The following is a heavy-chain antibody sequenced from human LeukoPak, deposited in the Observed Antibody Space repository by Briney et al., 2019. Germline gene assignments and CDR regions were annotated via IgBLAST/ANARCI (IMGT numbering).Heavy chain of an antibody. CDR3: ARDGEGDYSGFDI. CDR1: GFTFSSYW. J-gene: IGHJ3*02. D-gene: IGHD4-17*01. V-gene: IGHV3-74*01. Sequence: PGGSLRLSCAASGFTFSSYWMHWVRQAPGEGLVWVSRISSDASSTSYADSVKGRFTISRDNAKNSLYLQMNSLRAEDTAVYYCARDGEGDYSGFDIWGQGTMVTVSS. CDR2: ISSDASST.